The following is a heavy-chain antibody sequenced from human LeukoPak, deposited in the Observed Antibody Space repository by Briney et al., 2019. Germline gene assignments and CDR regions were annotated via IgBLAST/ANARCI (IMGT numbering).Heavy chain of an antibody. V-gene: IGHV1-8*02. J-gene: IGHJ6*02. CDR1: GYTFTSYG. CDR3: ARVYRSYYYYYGMDV. CDR2: MNPNSGNT. D-gene: IGHD1-1*01. Sequence: ASVKVSCKASGYTFTSYGISWVRQAPGQGLEWMGWMNPNSGNTGYAQKFQGRVTMTRNTSISTAYMELSSLRSEDTAVYYCARVYRSYYYYYGMDVWGQGTTVTVSS.